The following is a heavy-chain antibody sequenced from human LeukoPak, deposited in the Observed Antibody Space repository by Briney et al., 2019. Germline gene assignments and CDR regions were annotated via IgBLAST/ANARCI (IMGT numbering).Heavy chain of an antibody. D-gene: IGHD6-13*01. Sequence: SETLSLTCTVSGGSISSSSYYWGWIRQPPGKGLEWIGSIYYSGSTYYNPSLKSRVTISVDTSKNQFTLKLSSVTAADTAVYYCARREQLEPFDYWGQGTLVTVSS. CDR2: IYYSGST. CDR1: GGSISSSSYY. CDR3: ARREQLEPFDY. V-gene: IGHV4-39*01. J-gene: IGHJ4*02.